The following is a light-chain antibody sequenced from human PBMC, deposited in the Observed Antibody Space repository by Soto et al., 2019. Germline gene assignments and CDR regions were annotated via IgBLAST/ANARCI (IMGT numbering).Light chain of an antibody. V-gene: IGLV1-40*01. Sequence: QSALTQPPSVSGAPGQRVTIACTGSSSNIGAGYDVHWYQQLPGTAPKLLIYGNSNRPSGVPDRFSGSKSGTSASLAITGLQPEDEADYYCQSYDSSLSGSVFGGGTKLTVL. CDR2: GNS. CDR3: QSYDSSLSGSV. CDR1: SSNIGAGYD. J-gene: IGLJ2*01.